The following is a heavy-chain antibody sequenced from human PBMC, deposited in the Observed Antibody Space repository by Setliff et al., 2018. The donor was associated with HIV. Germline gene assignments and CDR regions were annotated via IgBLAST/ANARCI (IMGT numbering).Heavy chain of an antibody. V-gene: IGHV1-18*01. CDR1: GYTFTSYG. CDR2: ISAYNGNT. CDR3: ARVGAYCGGDCYGWPADAFDI. Sequence: GASVKVSCKASGYTFTSYGISWVRQAPGQGLEWMGWISAYNGNTNYAQKFQVRVTMTRDTSTSTVYMELSSLRSEDTAVYYCARVGAYCGGDCYGWPADAFDIWGQGTMVTV. J-gene: IGHJ3*02. D-gene: IGHD2-21*02.